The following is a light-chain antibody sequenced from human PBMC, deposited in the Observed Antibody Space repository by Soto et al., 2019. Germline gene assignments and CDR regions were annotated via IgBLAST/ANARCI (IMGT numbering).Light chain of an antibody. CDR2: DVS. J-gene: IGKJ4*01. CDR3: QQRSNWPPT. V-gene: IGKV3-11*01. CDR1: HTVANF. Sequence: DTVLIQSPATLSLSPGERATLSCRASHTVANFLAWYQHKAGQAPRLLIYDVSNRATGIPARFSGSGSGTDFTLTISSLEPYDFAVYYCQQRSNWPPTFGGGTNVEIK.